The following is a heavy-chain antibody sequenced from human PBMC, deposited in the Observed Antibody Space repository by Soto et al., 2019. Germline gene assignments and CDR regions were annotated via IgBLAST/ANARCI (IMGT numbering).Heavy chain of an antibody. V-gene: IGHV4-38-2*02. CDR3: ARDVSNYESNNHYRHHAFDV. D-gene: IGHD3-22*01. Sequence: QVRLQESGPGLVKPSETLSLTCVVSGYAISRGFYWGWIRQPQGEGLEWIASIDYSGSTYYNASLRSRVTMSVDTSNNHFSLRLSSVTAADTAAYYCARDVSNYESNNHYRHHAFDVWGQGTMVTVSS. CDR1: GYAISRGFY. J-gene: IGHJ3*01. CDR2: IDYSGST.